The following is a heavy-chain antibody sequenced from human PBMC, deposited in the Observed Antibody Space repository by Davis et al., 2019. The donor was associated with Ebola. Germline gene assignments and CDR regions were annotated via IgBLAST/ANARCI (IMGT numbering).Heavy chain of an antibody. D-gene: IGHD6-13*01. Sequence: GESLKISCAASGFTFSSYGMHWVRQAPGKGLEWVAVIWYDGSNKYYADSVKGRFTISRDNSKNTLYLQMGSLRAEDMAVYYCARGLAAAYFDYWGQGTLVTVSS. CDR1: GFTFSSYG. V-gene: IGHV3-33*01. CDR2: IWYDGSNK. J-gene: IGHJ4*02. CDR3: ARGLAAAYFDY.